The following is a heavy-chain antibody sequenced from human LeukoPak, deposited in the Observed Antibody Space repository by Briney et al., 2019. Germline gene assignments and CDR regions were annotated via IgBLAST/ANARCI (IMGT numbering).Heavy chain of an antibody. V-gene: IGHV3-23*01. J-gene: IGHJ4*02. Sequence: GGSLRLSCAASGFTFSSYAMSWVRQAPGKGLEWVSAISGSGGSTYYADSVKGRFTISRDNSKNTLYLQMNSLRAEDTAVYYCAKAPYDILTGAPSYYFDYWGQGTLVTVSS. D-gene: IGHD3-9*01. CDR3: AKAPYDILTGAPSYYFDY. CDR2: ISGSGGST. CDR1: GFTFSSYA.